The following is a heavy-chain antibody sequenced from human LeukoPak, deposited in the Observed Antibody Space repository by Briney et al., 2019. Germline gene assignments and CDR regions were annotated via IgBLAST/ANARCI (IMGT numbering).Heavy chain of an antibody. CDR1: GFTVGTNF. J-gene: IGHJ4*02. CDR2: LYSGGGT. V-gene: IGHV3-53*01. CDR3: ARVSANDYGDSRHLDY. D-gene: IGHD4-17*01. Sequence: GGSLRLSCAASGFTVGTNFMSWVRQAPGKGLEWVSVLYSGGGTYYGDSVKGRFTISRDDSKNTLYLQMNSLRAEDTAVYYCARVSANDYGDSRHLDYWGQGTLVTVSS.